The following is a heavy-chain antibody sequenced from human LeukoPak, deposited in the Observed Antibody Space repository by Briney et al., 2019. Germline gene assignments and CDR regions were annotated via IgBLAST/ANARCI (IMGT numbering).Heavy chain of an antibody. CDR3: AKDRRNSLSTGYYSFDY. CDR1: GFTFSNYA. J-gene: IGHJ4*02. D-gene: IGHD3-22*01. V-gene: IGHV3-23*01. Sequence: GGSLRLSCAASGFTFSNYAMSWVRQAPGKGLEWVSAISGTGSGTYYADSVKGRFTVYRDNSKHTLHLQMNSLRADDTAVYYCAKDRRNSLSTGYYSFDYWGQGTLVTVSS. CDR2: ISGTGSGT.